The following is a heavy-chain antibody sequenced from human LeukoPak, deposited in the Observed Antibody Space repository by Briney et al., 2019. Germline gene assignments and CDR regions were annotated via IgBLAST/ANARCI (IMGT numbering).Heavy chain of an antibody. CDR3: TTDWYYYDSSGYYPIF. CDR2: IKSKTDGGIA. D-gene: IGHD3-22*01. CDR1: GFPFSDVW. J-gene: IGHJ4*02. Sequence: GGSLRLSCAASGFPFSDVWMSWVRQAPGMGLEWVGRIKSKTDGGIADYAAPVKGRFTFSRDDSKNTLYLQMNSLNTEDTAVYYCTTDWYYYDSSGYYPIFWGQGTLVTVSS. V-gene: IGHV3-15*01.